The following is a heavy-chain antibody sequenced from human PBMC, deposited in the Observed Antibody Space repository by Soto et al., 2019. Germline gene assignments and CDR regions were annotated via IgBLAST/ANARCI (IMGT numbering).Heavy chain of an antibody. V-gene: IGHV1-18*01. CDR1: GYTFTSYG. CDR3: ARDRVDTAMVLSRNWFDP. J-gene: IGHJ5*02. CDR2: ISAYNGNT. Sequence: ASVKVSCTASGYTFTSYGISWVRQAPGQGLEWMGWISAYNGNTNYAQKLQGRVTTTTDTSTSTAYMELRSLRSDDTAVYYCARDRVDTAMVLSRNWFDPWGQGTLVTVSS. D-gene: IGHD5-18*01.